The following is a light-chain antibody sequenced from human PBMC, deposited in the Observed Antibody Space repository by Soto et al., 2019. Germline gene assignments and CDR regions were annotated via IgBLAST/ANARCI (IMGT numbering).Light chain of an antibody. Sequence: QSVLTQPASVSGSPGQPITISCTGTSSDVGGYNHVSWYQHHPGKAPKLMIYEVSNRPSGVSNRLSGSKSGNTASLTISGLQADDEADYYCNSHTSSNTRVFGTGTKVTVL. J-gene: IGLJ1*01. CDR2: EVS. CDR1: SSDVGGYNH. CDR3: NSHTSSNTRV. V-gene: IGLV2-14*01.